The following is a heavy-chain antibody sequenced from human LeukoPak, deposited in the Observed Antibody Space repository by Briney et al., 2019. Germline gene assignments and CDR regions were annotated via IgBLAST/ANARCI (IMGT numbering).Heavy chain of an antibody. V-gene: IGHV4-61*02. CDR3: ARDPLGLYYFDY. CDR1: GGSISSGSHY. CDR2: IYTSGST. J-gene: IGHJ4*02. Sequence: SQTLSLTCIVSGGSISSGSHYWSWIRLPAGKGLEWIGRIYTSGSTNYTPSLKSRVTISVDTSKNQFSLKLSSVTAADTAVYYCARDPLGLYYFDYWGQGTLVTVSS.